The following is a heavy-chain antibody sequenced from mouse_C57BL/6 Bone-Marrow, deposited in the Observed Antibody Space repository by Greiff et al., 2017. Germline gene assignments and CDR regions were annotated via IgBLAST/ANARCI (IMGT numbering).Heavy chain of an antibody. V-gene: IGHV1-81*01. Sequence: QVHVKQSGAELARPGASVKLSCKASGYTFTSYGISWVKQRTGQGLEWIGEIYPRSGNTYYNEKFKGKATLTADKSSSTAYMELRSLTSEDSAVYFCAREGVYYSAWFAYWGQGTLVTVSA. D-gene: IGHD2-1*01. CDR1: GYTFTSYG. CDR2: IYPRSGNT. CDR3: AREGVYYSAWFAY. J-gene: IGHJ3*01.